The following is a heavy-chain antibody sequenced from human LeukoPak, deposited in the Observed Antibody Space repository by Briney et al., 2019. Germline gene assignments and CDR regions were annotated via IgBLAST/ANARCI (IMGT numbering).Heavy chain of an antibody. J-gene: IGHJ4*02. V-gene: IGHV3-66*02. CDR1: GFTVSSNY. D-gene: IGHD3-22*01. Sequence: GGSLRLSCAASGFTVSSNYMSWVRQAPGKGLEWVSVIYSGGSTYYADSVKGRFTISRDNSKNTLYLQMNSLRAEDTAVYYCATARPYYYDSSVYYNFDYWGQGTLVTVSS. CDR3: ATARPYYYDSSVYYNFDY. CDR2: IYSGGST.